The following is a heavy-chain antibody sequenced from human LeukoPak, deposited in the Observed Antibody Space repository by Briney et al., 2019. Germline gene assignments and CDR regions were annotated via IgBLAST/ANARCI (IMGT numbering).Heavy chain of an antibody. Sequence: PGGSLRLSCIASGFTFGDYAMSWFRPAPGRGLEWVGFIRSTAYGGTTEYAASVKGRFTISRDDSKSIAYLQMNSLKTDDTAVYYCGRAPRPVAWNWFDPWGQGTLVTVSS. J-gene: IGHJ5*02. CDR1: GFTFGDYA. V-gene: IGHV3-49*03. D-gene: IGHD2-15*01. CDR2: IRSTAYGGTT. CDR3: GRAPRPVAWNWFDP.